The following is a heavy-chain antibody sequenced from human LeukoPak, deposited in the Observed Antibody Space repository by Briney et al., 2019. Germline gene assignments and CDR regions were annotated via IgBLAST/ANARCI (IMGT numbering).Heavy chain of an antibody. Sequence: GGSLRLSCAASGFTFSSYAMSWVRQAPGKGLEWVSAISGSGGSTYYADSVKGRFTISRDNSKNTLYLQMNSLRAEDAAVYYCARDIGATNWFDPWGQGTLVTVSS. D-gene: IGHD1-26*01. CDR2: ISGSGGST. CDR3: ARDIGATNWFDP. V-gene: IGHV3-23*01. CDR1: GFTFSSYA. J-gene: IGHJ5*02.